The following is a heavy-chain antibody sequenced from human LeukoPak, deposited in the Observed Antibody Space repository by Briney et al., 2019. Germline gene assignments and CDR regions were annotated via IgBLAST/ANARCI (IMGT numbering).Heavy chain of an antibody. CDR1: GGSISSGGYS. J-gene: IGHJ4*02. D-gene: IGHD3-10*01. CDR2: LYHSGTT. CDR3: ASYYGSGSYYFDY. Sequence: SETLSLTCAVSGGSISSGGYSWSWVRQPPGEGLEWIGYLYHSGTTYYNPSLRSRVTISVDRSKNQFSLKLTSVTAADTAVYYCASYYGSGSYYFDYWGQGTLVTVSS. V-gene: IGHV4-30-2*01.